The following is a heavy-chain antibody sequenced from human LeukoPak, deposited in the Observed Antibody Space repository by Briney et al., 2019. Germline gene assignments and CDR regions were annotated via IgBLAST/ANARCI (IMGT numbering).Heavy chain of an antibody. CDR2: IQGDGSNE. Sequence: PGGSLRLSCAASGFTFSSYSMNWVRQAPGKGLEWVAFIQGDGSNEWYADSVKGRFTISRDSSKNTLFLQMNSLRTEDTAMYYCAQDFWVFNDYWGQGTLVIVSS. J-gene: IGHJ4*02. V-gene: IGHV3-30*02. D-gene: IGHD3-3*01. CDR3: AQDFWVFNDY. CDR1: GFTFSSYS.